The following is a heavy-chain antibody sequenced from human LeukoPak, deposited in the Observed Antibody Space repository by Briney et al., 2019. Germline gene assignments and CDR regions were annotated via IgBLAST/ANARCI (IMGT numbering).Heavy chain of an antibody. CDR2: IDWGDDT. V-gene: IGHV2-70*17. CDR1: GFSLSTRGMR. CDR3: ARTESGSGYDY. Sequence: RRSGPTLVNPTQTLTLTCTFSGFSLSTRGMRVSWIRRPPGMALEWLTRIDWGDDTFYSTSPKTRLTNSKDTSKNQVVLTLTNMDPVDTATYYCARTESGSGYDYWGQGTLVTVSS. D-gene: IGHD3-10*01. J-gene: IGHJ4*02.